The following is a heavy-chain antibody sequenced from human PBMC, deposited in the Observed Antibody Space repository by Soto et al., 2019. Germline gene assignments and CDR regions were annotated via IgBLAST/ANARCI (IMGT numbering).Heavy chain of an antibody. CDR3: ASTRRDGYNNHYYYYGMDV. V-gene: IGHV6-1*01. D-gene: IGHD5-12*01. CDR1: GDSVSSNSAA. CDR2: TYYRSKWYN. Sequence: SQTLSLTCAISGDSVSSNSAAWNWIRQSPSRGLEWLGRTYYRSKWYNDYAVSVKSRITINPDTSKNQFSLQLNSVTPEDTAVYYCASTRRDGYNNHYYYYGMDVWGQGTTVTVSS. J-gene: IGHJ6*02.